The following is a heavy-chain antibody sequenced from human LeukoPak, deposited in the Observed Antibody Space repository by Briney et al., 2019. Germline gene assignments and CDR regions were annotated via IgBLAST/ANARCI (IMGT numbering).Heavy chain of an antibody. Sequence: PGRSLRLSCAASGFTFSSYGMHWVRQAPGKGLEWVAVIWYDGSNKYYADSVKGRFTISRDNSKNTLYLQMNSLRAEDTAVYYCARDIAAAGPDYGGQGTLATVS. CDR2: IWYDGSNK. CDR1: GFTFSSYG. J-gene: IGHJ4*02. V-gene: IGHV3-33*01. CDR3: ARDIAAAGPDY. D-gene: IGHD6-13*01.